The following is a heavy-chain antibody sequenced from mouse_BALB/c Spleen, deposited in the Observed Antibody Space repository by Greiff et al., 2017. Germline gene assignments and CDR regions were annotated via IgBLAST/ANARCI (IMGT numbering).Heavy chain of an antibody. CDR2: IYPSDSYT. Sequence: HVQLQQPGAELVRPGASVKLSCKASGYTFTSYWINWVKQRPGQGLEWIGNIYPSDSYTNYNQKFKDKATLTVDKSSSTAYMQLSSPTSEDSAVYYCTGDYYAMDYWGQGTSVTVSS. J-gene: IGHJ4*01. V-gene: IGHV1-69*02. CDR1: GYTFTSYW. CDR3: TGDYYAMDY.